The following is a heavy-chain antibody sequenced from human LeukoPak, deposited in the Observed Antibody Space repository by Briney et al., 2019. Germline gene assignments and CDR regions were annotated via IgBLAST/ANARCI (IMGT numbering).Heavy chain of an antibody. CDR2: ISVYSGNT. CDR1: GYTFTTYG. V-gene: IGHV1-18*01. CDR3: ARDLRSYYYDSSGYPGWFDP. D-gene: IGHD3-22*01. J-gene: IGHJ5*02. Sequence: ASVKVSCKASGYTFTTYGISWVRQAPGQGLEWMGWISVYSGNTNYAQNLQDRVTMTTDTSTSTAYMELRSLRSDDTAVYYCARDLRSYYYDSSGYPGWFDPWGQGTLVTVSS.